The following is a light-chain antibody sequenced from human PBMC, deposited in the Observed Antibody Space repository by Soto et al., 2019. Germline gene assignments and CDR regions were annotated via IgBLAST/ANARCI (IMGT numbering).Light chain of an antibody. V-gene: IGKV1-5*03. CDR2: KAS. J-gene: IGKJ1*01. CDR3: QHWTDYSWT. Sequence: DIHMTQSPSTLSASVGDIVTITCGASQSLTRWLAWYQQKPGKAPNLLIYKASSLESRVPSRFSGSGSGTEFTLTISSLQPDDFATYYCQHWTDYSWTFGQGTKVEVK. CDR1: QSLTRW.